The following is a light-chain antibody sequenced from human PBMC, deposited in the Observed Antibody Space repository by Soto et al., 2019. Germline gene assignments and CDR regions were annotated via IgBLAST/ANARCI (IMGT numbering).Light chain of an antibody. J-gene: IGLJ2*01. CDR3: CSYAGSRTYVI. CDR1: SSDVGSYNL. Sequence: QSVLTQPASVSGSPGQSITISCTGTSSDVGSYNLVSWYQQHPGKAPKVMIYEGSKRPSGVSNRFSGSKSGNTASLTISGLQAEDEGDYYCCSYAGSRTYVIFGGGTKLTVL. V-gene: IGLV2-23*01. CDR2: EGS.